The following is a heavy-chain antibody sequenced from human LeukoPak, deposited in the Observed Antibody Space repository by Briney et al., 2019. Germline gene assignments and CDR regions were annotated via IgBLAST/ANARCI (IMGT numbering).Heavy chain of an antibody. J-gene: IGHJ3*02. V-gene: IGHV5-51*01. CDR1: GYSFTSYW. D-gene: IGHD2-15*01. CDR3: ASPIVVVSTGGAFDI. CDR2: IYPGDSDT. Sequence: GESLKISCKGSGYSFTSYWIGWVRQMSGKGLAWMGIIYPGDSDTRYSPSFQGQVTISADKSISTAYLQWSSLKASDTAMYYCASPIVVVSTGGAFDIWGQGTMVTVSS.